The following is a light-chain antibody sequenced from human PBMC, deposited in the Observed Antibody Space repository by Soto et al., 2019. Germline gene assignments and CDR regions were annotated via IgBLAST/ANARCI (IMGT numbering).Light chain of an antibody. Sequence: QPVLTQPPSASGTPGQRVTIPCSGSSSNIGSNYVFWYQHLPGTAPKLLIYRNNQRPSGVPDRFSGSKSGTSASLAISGLRSEDETDYYCAAWDDSLSGVVFGGGTKLTVL. CDR2: RNN. CDR3: AAWDDSLSGVV. CDR1: SSNIGSNY. V-gene: IGLV1-47*01. J-gene: IGLJ2*01.